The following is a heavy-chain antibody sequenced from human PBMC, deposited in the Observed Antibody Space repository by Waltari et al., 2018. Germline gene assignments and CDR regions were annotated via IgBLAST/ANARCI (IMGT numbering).Heavy chain of an antibody. CDR2: INHSGST. D-gene: IGHD4-17*01. CDR1: GGSFSGYY. Sequence: QVQLQQWGAGLLKPSETLSLTCAVYGGSFSGYYWRWIRQPPGKGLEWIGEINHSGSTNYNPSLKSRVTISVDTSKNQFSLKLSSVTAADTAVYYCARGFPGDYSITYYYYYYMDVWGKGTTVTVSS. J-gene: IGHJ6*03. CDR3: ARGFPGDYSITYYYYYYMDV. V-gene: IGHV4-34*01.